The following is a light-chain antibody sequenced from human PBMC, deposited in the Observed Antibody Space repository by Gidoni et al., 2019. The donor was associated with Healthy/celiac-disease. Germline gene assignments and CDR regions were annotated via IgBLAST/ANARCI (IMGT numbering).Light chain of an antibody. CDR2: DAS. CDR1: QSVSSS. V-gene: IGKV3-11*01. J-gene: IGKJ2*01. CDR3: QQRSNWPPGYT. Sequence: EIVLTQSPATLSLSPGERATLSCRASQSVSSSLAWYQQKPGQAPRLLIYDASNRAPGIPARFSGSGSGTDFTLTISSLEPEDFAVYYCQQRSNWPPGYTFGQGTKLEIK.